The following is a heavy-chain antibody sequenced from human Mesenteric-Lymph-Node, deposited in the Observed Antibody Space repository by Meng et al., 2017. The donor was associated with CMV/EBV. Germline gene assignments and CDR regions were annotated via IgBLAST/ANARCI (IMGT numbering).Heavy chain of an antibody. J-gene: IGHJ6*02. D-gene: IGHD3-16*01. Sequence: GESLKISCAASGLTFSSYAMSWVRQAPGKGLEWVSAISGSGGSTYHADSVKGRFTISRDNSKNTLYLQMNSLRAEDTAVYYCARDEEGGGYYYYYGMDVWGQGTTVTVSS. CDR1: GLTFSSYA. V-gene: IGHV3-23*01. CDR2: ISGSGGST. CDR3: ARDEEGGGYYYYYGMDV.